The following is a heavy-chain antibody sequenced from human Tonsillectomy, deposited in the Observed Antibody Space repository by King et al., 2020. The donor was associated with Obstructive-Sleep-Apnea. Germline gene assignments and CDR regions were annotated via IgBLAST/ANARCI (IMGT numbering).Heavy chain of an antibody. J-gene: IGHJ4*02. D-gene: IGHD3-22*01. CDR2: IYYSGST. Sequence: VQLQESGPGLVKPSQTLSLTCTVSGGSISSGDYYWNWIRQPPGKGLEWIGYIYYSGSTYSNPPLKSRVTISVETSKNQFSLELSSVTAADTAVYYCASNYFDSSGYYKGDYWGQGTLVTVSS. CDR1: GGSISSGDYY. V-gene: IGHV4-30-4*01. CDR3: ASNYFDSSGYYKGDY.